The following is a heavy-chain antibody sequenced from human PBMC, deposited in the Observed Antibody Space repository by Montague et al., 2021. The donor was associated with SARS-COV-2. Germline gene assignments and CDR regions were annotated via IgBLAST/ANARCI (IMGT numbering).Heavy chain of an antibody. D-gene: IGHD3-3*01. J-gene: IGHJ3*02. CDR1: GGSISSSNW. CDR3: ARGYRRITIFGVVIYDAFDI. V-gene: IGHV4-4*02. CDR2: IYHSGST. Sequence: SETLSLTCAVSGGSISSSNWWSWVRQPPGKGLEWIGEIYHSGSTNYNPSPKSRVTTSVDKSKNQFSLKLSSVTAADTAVYYCARGYRRITIFGVVIYDAFDIWGQGTMVTVSS.